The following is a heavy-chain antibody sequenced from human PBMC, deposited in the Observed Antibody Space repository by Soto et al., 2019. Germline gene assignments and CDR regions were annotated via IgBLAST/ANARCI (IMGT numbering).Heavy chain of an antibody. Sequence: EVQLVESGGGLVQPGGSLRLSCAASGFTFSSDWMSWVRQAPGKGLEWVANIKQDGSEKYYVDSVKGRFTISRYNAKNSLYLQMNRLRAEDTAVYYCARARAPRDDFDYCGQGTLVTVSS. V-gene: IGHV3-7*01. CDR2: IKQDGSEK. J-gene: IGHJ4*02. CDR3: ARARAPRDDFDY. CDR1: GFTFSSDW.